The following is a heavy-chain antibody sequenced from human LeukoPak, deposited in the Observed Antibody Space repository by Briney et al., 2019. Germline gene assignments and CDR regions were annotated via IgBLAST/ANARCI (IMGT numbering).Heavy chain of an antibody. V-gene: IGHV1-2*02. Sequence: ASVKVSCKTSGYTFTDYYMHWVRQAPGQGLEWMGWISLNSGDSNYAQKFQGRATMTRDSSISTAYMELSRLRSDDTAVYYCARAGGGRRCDYWGQGTLATVSS. CDR1: GYTFTDYY. D-gene: IGHD4-23*01. J-gene: IGHJ4*02. CDR2: ISLNSGDS. CDR3: ARAGGGRRCDY.